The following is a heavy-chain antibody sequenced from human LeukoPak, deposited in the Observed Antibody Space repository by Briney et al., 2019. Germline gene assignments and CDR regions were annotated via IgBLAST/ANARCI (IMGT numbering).Heavy chain of an antibody. D-gene: IGHD6-19*01. CDR2: ISYDGSNK. J-gene: IGHJ4*02. CDR3: AKAGPYSSGWYYFDY. Sequence: GGSLRLSCAASGFTFSSYGMHWVRQAPGKGLEWVAVISYDGSNKYYADSVKGRFTISRDNSKNTLYLQMNSLRAEDTAVYYCAKAGPYSSGWYYFDYGGQGTLVTVSS. V-gene: IGHV3-30*18. CDR1: GFTFSSYG.